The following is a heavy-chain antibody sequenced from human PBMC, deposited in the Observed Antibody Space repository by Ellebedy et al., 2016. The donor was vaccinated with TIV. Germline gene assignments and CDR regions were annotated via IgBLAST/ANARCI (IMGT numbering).Heavy chain of an antibody. CDR3: ARDYRNRWIRYGMDL. CDR2: VSSESTYI. V-gene: IGHV3-11*06. CDR1: GFPFSDYY. D-gene: IGHD3-9*01. J-gene: IGHJ5*02. Sequence: GESLKISCAASGFPFSDYYMNWIRQAPGKGLEWVSYVSSESTYIRYADFVKGRFTISRDNAKRSVYLQMNSLRPEDTAVYFCARDYRNRWIRYGMDLWGQGTLVTVSS.